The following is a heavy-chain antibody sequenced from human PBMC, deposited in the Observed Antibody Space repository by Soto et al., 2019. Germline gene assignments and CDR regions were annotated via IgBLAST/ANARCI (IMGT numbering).Heavy chain of an antibody. CDR1: GFTFSSYS. D-gene: IGHD6-19*01. Sequence: EVQLVESGGGLVKPGGSLRLSCAASGFTFSSYSMNWVRQAPGKGLEWVSSITSSSSYIYYADSVKGRFTISRDNAKNSLYLQMNRLRAEDTAVYYCASEQWAGGMDVWGQGTTVTLSS. CDR2: ITSSSSYI. CDR3: ASEQWAGGMDV. V-gene: IGHV3-21*01. J-gene: IGHJ6*02.